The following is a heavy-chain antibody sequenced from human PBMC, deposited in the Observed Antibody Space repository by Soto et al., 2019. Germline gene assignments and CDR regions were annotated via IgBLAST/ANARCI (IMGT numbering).Heavy chain of an antibody. V-gene: IGHV1-8*01. CDR3: ARGLHDYGDYGGGYYYYGMDV. J-gene: IGHJ6*02. D-gene: IGHD4-17*01. Sequence: QVQLVQSGAEVKKPGASVKVSCKASGYTFTSYDINWVRQATGQGLEWMGWMNPNSGNTGYAQKFQGRVTMTRNTSLSTAYMELSSLGSEDPAVYYCARGLHDYGDYGGGYYYYGMDVWGQGTTVTVSS. CDR1: GYTFTSYD. CDR2: MNPNSGNT.